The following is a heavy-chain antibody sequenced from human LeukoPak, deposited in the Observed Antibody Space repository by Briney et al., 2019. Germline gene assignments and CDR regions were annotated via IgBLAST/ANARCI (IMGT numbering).Heavy chain of an antibody. Sequence: PGGSLRLSCAASGFTFSGSAMHWVRQASGKGLEWVGRIRSKANSYATAYAASVKGRFTISRDDSKNTAYLQMNSLKTEDTAVYYCTRLYYYGSGEGELDPWGQGTLVTVSS. CDR2: IRSKANSYAT. J-gene: IGHJ5*02. V-gene: IGHV3-73*01. CDR3: TRLYYYGSGEGELDP. D-gene: IGHD3-10*01. CDR1: GFTFSGSA.